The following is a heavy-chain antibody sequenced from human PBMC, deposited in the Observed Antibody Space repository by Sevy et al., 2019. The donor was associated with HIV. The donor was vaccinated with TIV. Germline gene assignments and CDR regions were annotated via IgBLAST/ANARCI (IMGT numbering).Heavy chain of an antibody. CDR3: ARDLSYSGYDPPNYYFDY. Sequence: ASVKVSCKASGYTFTGYYMHWVQQAPGQGLEWMGWINPNSGGTNYAQKFQGRVTMTRDTSISTAYMELSRLRSDDTAVYYCARDLSYSGYDPPNYYFDYWGQGTLVTVSS. CDR2: INPNSGGT. V-gene: IGHV1-2*02. J-gene: IGHJ4*02. CDR1: GYTFTGYY. D-gene: IGHD5-12*01.